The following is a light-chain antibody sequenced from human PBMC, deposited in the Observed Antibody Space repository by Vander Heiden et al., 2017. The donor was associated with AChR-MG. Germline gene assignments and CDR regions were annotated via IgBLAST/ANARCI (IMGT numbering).Light chain of an antibody. Sequence: QSALTQPASVSGSPAQSITISCTGPTSDFDSYTLVPWYRQHPGNSPKLIIYEGTERASGVSNRFSGSKSGNTASLTISGLQAEDEAHYYCCSYAHSTLVFGGGTILTVL. CDR3: CSYAHSTLV. CDR2: EGT. V-gene: IGLV2-23*01. CDR1: TSDFDSYTL. J-gene: IGLJ2*01.